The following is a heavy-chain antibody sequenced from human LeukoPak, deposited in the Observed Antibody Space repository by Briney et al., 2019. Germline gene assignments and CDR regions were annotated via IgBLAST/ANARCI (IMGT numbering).Heavy chain of an antibody. D-gene: IGHD3-22*01. V-gene: IGHV3-53*01. Sequence: GGSLRLSCAASGFTASSNYMSWVRQAPGKGLEWVSVIYGGGSTYYADSVKGRFTISRDNSKNTLYLQMNSLRAEDTAVYYCARDQYYYDSSGYYPIYYYDYMDVWGKGTTVTVSS. CDR1: GFTASSNY. CDR3: ARDQYYYDSSGYYPIYYYDYMDV. CDR2: IYGGGST. J-gene: IGHJ6*03.